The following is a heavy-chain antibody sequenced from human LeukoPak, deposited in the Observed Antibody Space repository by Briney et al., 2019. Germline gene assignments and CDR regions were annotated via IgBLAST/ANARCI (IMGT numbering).Heavy chain of an antibody. CDR1: GXTLXDXX. Sequence: PGGSLRLSCAASGXTLXDXXXXXVXXSPXXXXXWXANIKQDGSDKYYVDSVKGRFTISRDNAKNSLYLQMNSLRAEDTAXYYCARDRVGATDYWGQGTLVTVSS. D-gene: IGHD1-26*01. CDR2: IKQDGSDK. J-gene: IGHJ4*02. V-gene: IGHV3-7*05. CDR3: ARDRVGATDY.